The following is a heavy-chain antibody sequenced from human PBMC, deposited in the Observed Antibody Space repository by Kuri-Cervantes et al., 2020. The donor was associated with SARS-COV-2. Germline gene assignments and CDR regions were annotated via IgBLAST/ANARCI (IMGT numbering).Heavy chain of an antibody. CDR2: IIPIFGTA. Sequence: SVKVSCKASGGTFSSYAISWVRQAPGQGLEWMGGIIPIFGTANYAQKFQGRVTITADESTSTAYMELSSLRSEATAVYYCASRKRELVYATRGGYFDLWGRGTLVTVSS. J-gene: IGHJ2*01. CDR1: GGTFSSYA. D-gene: IGHD2-8*01. CDR3: ASRKRELVYATRGGYFDL. V-gene: IGHV1-69*13.